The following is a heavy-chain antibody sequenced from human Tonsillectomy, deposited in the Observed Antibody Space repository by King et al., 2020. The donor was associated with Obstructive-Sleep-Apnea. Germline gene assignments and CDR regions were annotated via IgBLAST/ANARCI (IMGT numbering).Heavy chain of an antibody. D-gene: IGHD4-17*01. Sequence: VQLQESGPGLVKPSQTLSLTCTVSGGSITSGDYYWSCIRQPPGKGLEWIGFSYYSGITYYNPFLKSRITISADTSKTQFSLKFSSVTAAGTAVYYCARDVIYVGDFGDWFDPWGQGTLVTVSS. CDR2: SYYSGIT. CDR3: ARDVIYVGDFGDWFDP. J-gene: IGHJ5*02. V-gene: IGHV4-30-4*01. CDR1: GGSITSGDYY.